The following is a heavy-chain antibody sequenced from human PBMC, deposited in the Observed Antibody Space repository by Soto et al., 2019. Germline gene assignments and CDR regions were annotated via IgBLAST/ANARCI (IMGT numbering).Heavy chain of an antibody. Sequence: QVQLVQSGAEVQKPGSSVKVSCKASGGTFSSYAISWGRQAPGQGLEWMGGIIPLFGIANYAQKFQGRVTITADESTSTAYMELSSLRSEDTAVYYCARGHQDCWSGYYYDYWGQGTLVTVSS. J-gene: IGHJ4*02. D-gene: IGHD3-3*01. CDR1: GGTFSSYA. CDR2: IIPLFGIA. CDR3: ARGHQDCWSGYYYDY. V-gene: IGHV1-69*01.